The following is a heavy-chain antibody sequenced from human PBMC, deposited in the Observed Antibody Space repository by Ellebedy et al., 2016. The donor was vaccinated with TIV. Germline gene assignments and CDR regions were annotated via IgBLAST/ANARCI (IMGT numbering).Heavy chain of an antibody. CDR2: INPNSGGT. J-gene: IGHJ1*01. CDR1: GYTFTGYY. Sequence: ASVKVSXXASGYTFTGYYMHWVRQAPGQGLEWMGWINPNSGGTNYAQKFQGRVTMTRNTSISTAYMELSSLRSEDTAVYYCARGVGNFQHWGQGTLVTVSS. V-gene: IGHV1-2*02. CDR3: ARGVGNFQH.